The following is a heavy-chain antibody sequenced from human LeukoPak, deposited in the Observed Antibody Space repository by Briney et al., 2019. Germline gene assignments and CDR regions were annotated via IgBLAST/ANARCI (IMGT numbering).Heavy chain of an antibody. CDR3: ARVKGETPAFDF. J-gene: IGHJ4*02. CDR2: LYTGGTT. CDR1: GFNVSSDY. Sequence: GGSLRLSCAVSGFNVSSDYMTWVRQAPGKGLQWVSVLYTGGTTYYANSVKGRFTISRDNSKNTLYLQVNSLRAEDTAIYYCARVKGETPAFDFWGQGTLFTVSS. D-gene: IGHD3-10*01. V-gene: IGHV3-53*01.